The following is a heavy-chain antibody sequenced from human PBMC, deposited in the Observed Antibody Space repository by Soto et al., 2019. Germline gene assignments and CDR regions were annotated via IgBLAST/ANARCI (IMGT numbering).Heavy chain of an antibody. D-gene: IGHD3-10*01. CDR3: ASSAGHPGDFCYYNGIDV. V-gene: IGHV4-4*07. CDR2: IYTSGST. J-gene: IGHJ6*02. Sequence: DTLSLTCTVSGGSISSYYWSWIRQPAGKGLEWIGRIYTSGSTNYNPSLKSRVTMSVDTSKNQFSLKLSSVTAANTAVYYCASSAGHPGDFCYYNGIDVWGQGTTVTVSS. CDR1: GGSISSYY.